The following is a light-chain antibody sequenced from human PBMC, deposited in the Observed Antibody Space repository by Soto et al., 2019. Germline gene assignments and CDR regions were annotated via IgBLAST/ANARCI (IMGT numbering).Light chain of an antibody. CDR1: STDVDSYNY. Sequence: QSALTQPRSVSGSPGQSVTISCTGTSTDVDSYNYVSWYQQHPGKAPKLMIYRVDELPSGVPDRFSGSKSGNTASLTISGLQAEDEADYYCCSYAGSYSWVFGGGTKLTVL. CDR2: RVD. V-gene: IGLV2-11*01. CDR3: CSYAGSYSWV. J-gene: IGLJ3*02.